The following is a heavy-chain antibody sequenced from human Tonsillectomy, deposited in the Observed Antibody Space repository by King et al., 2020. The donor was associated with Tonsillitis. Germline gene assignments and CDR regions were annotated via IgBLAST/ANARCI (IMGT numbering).Heavy chain of an antibody. J-gene: IGHJ3*01. D-gene: IGHD5-12*01. CDR2: ISGSGGSS. V-gene: IGHV3-23*04. CDR3: AKDKVATMLRDAFVF. Sequence: VQLVESGGGLVQPGGSLRLSCAASGFTFSSYAMSWVRQAPGKGLEWVSGISGSGGSSYSADSVKGRFTISRDNSKNTLYLQMNSLRAEDTAVYYCAKDKVATMLRDAFVFWGQDTMVTVPT. CDR1: GFTFSSYA.